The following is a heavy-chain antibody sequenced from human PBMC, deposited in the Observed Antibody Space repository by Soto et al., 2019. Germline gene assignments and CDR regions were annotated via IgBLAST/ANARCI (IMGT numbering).Heavy chain of an antibody. CDR3: ARMTADTIFGVVIPPDYYYGMDV. J-gene: IGHJ6*02. Sequence: GASVKVSCKASVGTFSSYAISWVRQAPGQGLEWMGGIIPIFGTANYAQKFQGRVTITADESTSTAYMELSSLRSEDTAVYYCARMTADTIFGVVIPPDYYYGMDVWGQGTTVTVSS. CDR2: IIPIFGTA. V-gene: IGHV1-69*13. D-gene: IGHD3-3*01. CDR1: VGTFSSYA.